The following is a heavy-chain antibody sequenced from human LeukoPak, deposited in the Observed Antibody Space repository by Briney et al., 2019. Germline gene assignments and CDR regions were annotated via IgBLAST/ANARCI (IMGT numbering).Heavy chain of an antibody. D-gene: IGHD6-19*01. CDR1: GGSFSGYY. J-gene: IGHJ4*02. Sequence: PSETLSLTCAVYGGSFSGYYWSWIRQPPGKGLEWIGEINHSGSTNYNPSLKSRVTISVDTSKNQFSLKLSSVTAADTAVYYCARLRYSSGWCVDYCGQGTLVTASS. CDR3: ARLRYSSGWCVDY. V-gene: IGHV4-34*01. CDR2: INHSGST.